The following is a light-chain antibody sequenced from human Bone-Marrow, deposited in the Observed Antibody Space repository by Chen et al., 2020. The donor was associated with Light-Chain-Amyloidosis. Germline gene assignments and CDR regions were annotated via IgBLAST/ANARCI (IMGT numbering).Light chain of an antibody. V-gene: IGLV3-19*01. CDR3: KSRDSSGNLLV. CDR1: SLRSYY. J-gene: IGLJ2*01. CDR2: GEN. Sequence: SSELTQDPAVSVALGQTVKITCQGDSLRSYYAIWFQQKPGQAPVLVIFGENDRPSGIPDRFSGSSSGNTASLTITGGQAEDEADYYCKSRDSSGNLLVFGGGTKLTVL.